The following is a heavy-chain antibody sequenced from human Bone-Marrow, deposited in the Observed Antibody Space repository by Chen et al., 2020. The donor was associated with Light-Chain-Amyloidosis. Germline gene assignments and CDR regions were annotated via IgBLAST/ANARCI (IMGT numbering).Heavy chain of an antibody. Sequence: EVQLLESGGGLVQPGGSLRISFAASGFSFSAYAISWVRQAPGKGVEWVAAGSPGGGNTCYRDSVMGRFTLSRDYSQXXXXXQXXXXXXXXXAXXXXAXDLFVSDYYDSVGPRYLEDWGQGTLVIVSS. CDR3: AXDLFVSDYYDSVGPRYLED. V-gene: IGHV3-23*01. CDR1: GFSFSAYA. J-gene: IGHJ4*02. CDR2: GSPGGGNT. D-gene: IGHD3-22*01.